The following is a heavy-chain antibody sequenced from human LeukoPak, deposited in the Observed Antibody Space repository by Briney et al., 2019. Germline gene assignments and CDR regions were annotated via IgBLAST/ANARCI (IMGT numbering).Heavy chain of an antibody. J-gene: IGHJ4*02. V-gene: IGHV3-30*04. CDR1: GFTFSSYA. D-gene: IGHD2-15*01. CDR2: ISYDGSNK. CDR3: AKGPHAATLVY. Sequence: GGSLRLSCAASGFTFSSYAMHWVRQAPGKGLEWVAVISYDGSNKYYADSVKGRFTISRDNSKNTLYLQMNSLRAEDTAVYYCAKGPHAATLVYWGQGTLVTVSS.